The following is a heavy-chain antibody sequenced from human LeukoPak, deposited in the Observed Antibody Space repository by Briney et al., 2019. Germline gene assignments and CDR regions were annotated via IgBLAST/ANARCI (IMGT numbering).Heavy chain of an antibody. V-gene: IGHV3-48*04. CDR3: ARARIAAPLLDY. CDR2: ISSSSKTI. D-gene: IGHD6-13*01. J-gene: IGHJ4*02. Sequence: GGSLRLSCAASGFTFSSYSMNWVRQAPGKGLEWVSYISSSSKTIYYADSVKGRFTISRDNAKNSLYLQMNSLRVEDTAVYFCARARIAAPLLDYWGQGTLVTVSS. CDR1: GFTFSSYS.